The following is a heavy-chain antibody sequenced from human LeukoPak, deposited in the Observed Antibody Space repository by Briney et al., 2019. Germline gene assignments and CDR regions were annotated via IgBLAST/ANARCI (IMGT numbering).Heavy chain of an antibody. CDR3: AREQVVVGRGYYGMDV. CDR2: MYSGGST. J-gene: IGHJ6*02. CDR1: GFTFSSNY. D-gene: IGHD2-2*01. Sequence: GGSLRLSCAASGFTFSSNYMNWVRQAPGKGLGWVSVMYSGGSTFYGDSVKGRFTISRDNSMNTLYLQMNSLRVNDTAVYYCAREQVVVGRGYYGMDVWGQGTTVTVSS. V-gene: IGHV3-66*01.